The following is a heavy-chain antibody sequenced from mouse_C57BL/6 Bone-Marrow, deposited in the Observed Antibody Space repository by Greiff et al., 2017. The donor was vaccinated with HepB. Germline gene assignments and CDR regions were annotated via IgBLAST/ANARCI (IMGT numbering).Heavy chain of an antibody. Sequence: EVMLVESGPGMVKPSQSLSLTCTVTGYSITSGYDWHWIRHFPGNKLEWMGYISYSGSTNYNPSLKSRISITHDTSKNHFFLKLNSVTTEDTATYYCARGYYGSSHWYFDVWGTGTTVTVSS. CDR2: ISYSGST. V-gene: IGHV3-1*01. J-gene: IGHJ1*03. CDR1: GYSITSGYD. D-gene: IGHD1-1*01. CDR3: ARGYYGSSHWYFDV.